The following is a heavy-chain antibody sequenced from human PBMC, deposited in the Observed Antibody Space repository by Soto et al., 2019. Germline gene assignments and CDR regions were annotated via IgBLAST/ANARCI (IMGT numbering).Heavy chain of an antibody. Sequence: SETLSLTCTVSGGSISSGGYYWSWIRQHPGKGLEWIGYIYYSGSTYYNPSLKSRVTISVDTSKNQFSLKLSSVTAADTAVYYCASNYYDSSGYYSNDAFDIWGQGTMVTVSS. CDR1: GGSISSGGYY. CDR2: IYYSGST. CDR3: ASNYYDSSGYYSNDAFDI. D-gene: IGHD3-22*01. V-gene: IGHV4-31*03. J-gene: IGHJ3*02.